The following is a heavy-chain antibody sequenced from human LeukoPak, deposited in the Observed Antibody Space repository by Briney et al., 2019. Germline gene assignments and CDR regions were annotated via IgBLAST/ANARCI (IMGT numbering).Heavy chain of an antibody. CDR1: GFSLSGYW. CDR3: GKGALRLVSPEGDY. J-gene: IGHJ4*02. Sequence: GGSLRLSCAASGFSLSGYWMSWVRQAPGKGLEWVARLHADGNEKYFVDSVKGRFTISRDNAKNSLYLQMNSLRAEDTALYYCGKGALRLVSPEGDYWGQGTLVTVSS. CDR2: LHADGNEK. V-gene: IGHV3-7*03. D-gene: IGHD6-19*01.